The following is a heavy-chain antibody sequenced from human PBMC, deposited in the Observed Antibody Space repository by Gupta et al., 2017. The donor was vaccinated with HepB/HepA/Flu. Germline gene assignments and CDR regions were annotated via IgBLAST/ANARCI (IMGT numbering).Heavy chain of an antibody. CDR3: ASVAAADAIYYYYYYMDV. J-gene: IGHJ6*03. CDR2: IKQDGSEK. D-gene: IGHD6-13*01. Sequence: EVQLVESGGGLVQPGGSLRLSCAASGFTFSSYWMSWVRQAPGKGLEWVANIKQDGSEKYYVDSVKGLFTISRDNAKNSLYLQMNSLRAEDTAVYYCASVAAADAIYYYYYYMDVWGKGTTVTVSS. CDR1: GFTFSSYW. V-gene: IGHV3-7*01.